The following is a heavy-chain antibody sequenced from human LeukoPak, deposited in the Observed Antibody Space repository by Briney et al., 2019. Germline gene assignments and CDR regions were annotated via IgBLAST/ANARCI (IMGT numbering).Heavy chain of an antibody. CDR1: GGSISSGSYH. CDR3: ASQQWLGAY. Sequence: SQTLSLTCTVSGGSISSGSYHWIWIRQPAGKGLEWIGHIYTSGSTNYNPSLRSRVTISVDTSKNQFSLKLNSVIAADTAVYYCASQQWLGAYWGQGTLVTVSS. D-gene: IGHD6-19*01. J-gene: IGHJ4*02. CDR2: IYTSGST. V-gene: IGHV4-61*09.